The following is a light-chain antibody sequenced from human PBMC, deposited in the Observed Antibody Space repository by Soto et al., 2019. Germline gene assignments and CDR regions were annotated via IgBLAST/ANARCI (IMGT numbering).Light chain of an antibody. CDR1: QSVSATY. CDR3: QQYSDWPLT. CDR2: AAS. J-gene: IGKJ1*01. Sequence: EIVLTQSPDTLSLSPGDRATLSCRASQSVSATYLAWYQQRPGQAPRLLIYAASSRAVGIPDRFSGSGSGTEFTLTIGSLQSEDFAFYFCQQYSDWPLTFGQGTKVDIK. V-gene: IGKV3D-20*02.